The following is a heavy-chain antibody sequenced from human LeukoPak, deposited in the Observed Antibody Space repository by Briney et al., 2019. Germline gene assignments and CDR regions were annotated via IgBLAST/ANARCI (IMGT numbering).Heavy chain of an antibody. J-gene: IGHJ4*02. D-gene: IGHD5-18*01. CDR1: GYSFTSYW. V-gene: IGHV5-51*01. CDR2: IYPGDSDT. CDR3: ARHSVDTAMVGGIDY. Sequence: GESLKISCKGSGYSFTSYWIGWVRQMPGKGLEWMGIIYPGDSDTRYSPSFQGQVTISADKSISTAYLQWSSLKASDTAMYYCARHSVDTAMVGGIDYWGQGTLVTVSS.